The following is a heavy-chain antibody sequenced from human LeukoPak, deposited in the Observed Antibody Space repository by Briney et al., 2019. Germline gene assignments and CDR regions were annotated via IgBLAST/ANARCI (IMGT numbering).Heavy chain of an antibody. Sequence: SQTLSLTCTVSGGSISSYYWSWVRQSAGKGLEWIGRIYTSGSTNYNPSLKSRVTMSVDTSKNQFSLKLSSVTAADTAVYYCARVTGYMIEDYFDYWGQGTLVTVSS. D-gene: IGHD3-22*01. CDR1: GGSISSYY. V-gene: IGHV4-4*07. J-gene: IGHJ4*02. CDR3: ARVTGYMIEDYFDY. CDR2: IYTSGST.